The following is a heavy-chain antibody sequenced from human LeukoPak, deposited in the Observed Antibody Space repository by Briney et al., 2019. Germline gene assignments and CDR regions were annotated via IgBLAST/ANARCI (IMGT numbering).Heavy chain of an antibody. J-gene: IGHJ4*02. Sequence: PSETLSLTCTVSGGSISSYYWSWIRQPPWKGLEWIGYIYYSGSTNYNPSLKSRVTISVDTSKNQFSLKLSSVTAADTAVYYCASSPVDYYDSSGYYLGYWGQGTLVTVSS. D-gene: IGHD3-22*01. CDR2: IYYSGST. CDR1: GGSISSYY. V-gene: IGHV4-59*01. CDR3: ASSPVDYYDSSGYYLGY.